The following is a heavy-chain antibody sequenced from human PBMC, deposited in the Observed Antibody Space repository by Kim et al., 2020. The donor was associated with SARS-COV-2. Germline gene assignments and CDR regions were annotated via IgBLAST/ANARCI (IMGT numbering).Heavy chain of an antibody. J-gene: IGHJ4*02. V-gene: IGHV3-74*01. D-gene: IGHD1-26*01. CDR3: VSRWYTGPFYYFDY. Sequence: GGSLRLSCAASGFTFSSYWMHWVRQAPGKGLVWVSGINSDGGTTSYADSVKGRFTISRDNAKRTLYLQMNSLRAEDTAVYYCVSRWYTGPFYYFDYGGQG. CDR2: INSDGGTT. CDR1: GFTFSSYW.